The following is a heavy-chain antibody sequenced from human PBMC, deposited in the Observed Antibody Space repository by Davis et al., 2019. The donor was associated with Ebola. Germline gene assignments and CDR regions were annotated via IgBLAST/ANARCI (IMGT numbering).Heavy chain of an antibody. Sequence: PSETLSLTCTVSNGSISSLYWNWIRQPPGKGLEWIGIIYDSGRTYYNPSLKSRVTISIDTSRNQFSLKLTSVTAADTAVYYCASPHQIRGKDYFDLWGQGTLVTVSS. CDR1: NGSISSLY. J-gene: IGHJ4*02. D-gene: IGHD2-2*01. V-gene: IGHV4-59*04. CDR3: ASPHQIRGKDYFDL. CDR2: IYDSGRT.